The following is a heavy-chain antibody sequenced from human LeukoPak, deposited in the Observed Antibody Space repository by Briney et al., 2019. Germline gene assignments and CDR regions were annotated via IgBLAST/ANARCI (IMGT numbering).Heavy chain of an antibody. CDR2: ISAYNGNT. V-gene: IGHV1-18*01. CDR1: GYTFTSYG. CDR3: ARDCAFGGSRIPHVGEDFDY. D-gene: IGHD2-15*01. Sequence: ASVKVSCKASGYTFTSYGISWVRQAPGQGLEWMGWISAYNGNTNYAQKLQGRVTMTTDTSTSTAYMELRSLRSDDTAVYYCARDCAFGGSRIPHVGEDFDYWGQGTLVTVSS. J-gene: IGHJ4*02.